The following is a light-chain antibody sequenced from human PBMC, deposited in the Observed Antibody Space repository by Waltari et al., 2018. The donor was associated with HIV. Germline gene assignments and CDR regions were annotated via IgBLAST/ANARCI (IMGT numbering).Light chain of an antibody. CDR3: SSYTSSSTVV. J-gene: IGLJ2*01. CDR2: EVS. Sequence: QSALTQPASVSGSPGQSITISCTGTSSDVGGYNYVSWYQQHPGKAPNRRIYEVSNRPSGVSNRFSGSKSGNTASLTISGLQAEDEADYYCSSYTSSSTVVFGGWTKLTVL. V-gene: IGLV2-14*01. CDR1: SSDVGGYNY.